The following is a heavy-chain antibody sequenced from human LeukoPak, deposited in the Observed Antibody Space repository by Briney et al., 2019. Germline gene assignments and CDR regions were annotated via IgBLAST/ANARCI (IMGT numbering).Heavy chain of an antibody. CDR2: IRIKAYGETT. CDR3: TRDRRGYHYFDY. Sequence: LPGRSLRLSCTASGFTFGDYAMSWVRQAPGKRLEWVGFIRIKAYGETTECAASVKGRFTISRDDSKSIAYLQMNSLKIEDTAVYYCTRDRRGYHYFDYWGQGTLVTVSS. CDR1: GFTFGDYA. V-gene: IGHV3-49*04. D-gene: IGHD1-1*01. J-gene: IGHJ4*02.